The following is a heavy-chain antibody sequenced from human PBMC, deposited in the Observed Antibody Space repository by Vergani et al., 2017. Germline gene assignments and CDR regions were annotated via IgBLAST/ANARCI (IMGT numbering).Heavy chain of an antibody. Sequence: QVQLVESGGGLVKPGGSLRLSCAASGFTFSDHYMSWVRQAPGKGLEWISYMSSGDSIYYADSVKGRFTVSRDNTKNTLYLQMNSLRAEDTAVYYCARETDTGSSVSYNYYAMDVWGQGPTVSVSS. CDR3: ARETDTGSSVSYNYYAMDV. CDR2: MSSGDSI. J-gene: IGHJ6*02. D-gene: IGHD3-9*01. V-gene: IGHV3-11*04. CDR1: GFTFSDHY.